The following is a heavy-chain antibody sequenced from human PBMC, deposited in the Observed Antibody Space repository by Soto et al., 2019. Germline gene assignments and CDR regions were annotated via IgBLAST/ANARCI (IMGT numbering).Heavy chain of an antibody. Sequence: QVQLVKSGTEVKKPGASVEVSCKASGYTFTSYAISWVRQAPGQGLEWMGWINPYNGNTNYAQKLQGRVTMTTDTSTSTAYMELRSLRSDDTAVYYCARDTAMALPDAWGQGTLVTVSS. CDR1: GYTFTSYA. CDR2: INPYNGNT. CDR3: ARDTAMALPDA. V-gene: IGHV1-18*01. D-gene: IGHD5-18*01. J-gene: IGHJ4*02.